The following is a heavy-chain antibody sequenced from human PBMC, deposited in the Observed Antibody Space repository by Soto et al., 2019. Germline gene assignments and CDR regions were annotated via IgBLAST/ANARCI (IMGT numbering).Heavy chain of an antibody. Sequence: QVQLVQSGAEVKKAGASVKVSCKTSGYTFSTYGISWVRQAPGQGLEWMGWISGYNGNTNYAQKLQGRVTLTTDTSRKAAYMELRSLRSDDTAAYYCARAPRSWYSFCLDYWGQGTVGTASP. CDR2: ISGYNGNT. V-gene: IGHV1-18*01. CDR1: GYTFSTYG. J-gene: IGHJ4*02. D-gene: IGHD6-13*01. CDR3: ARAPRSWYSFCLDY.